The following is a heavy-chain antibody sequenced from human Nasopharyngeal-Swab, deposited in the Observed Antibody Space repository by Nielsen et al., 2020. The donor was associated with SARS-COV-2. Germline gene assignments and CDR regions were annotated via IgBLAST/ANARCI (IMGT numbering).Heavy chain of an antibody. J-gene: IGHJ4*02. CDR2: ISSSSYI. CDR3: ARDLEGIFDH. D-gene: IGHD6-13*01. V-gene: IGHV3-69-1*01. Sequence: VRQAPGKGLEWVSSISSSSYIYYADSVKGRFTISRDNAKNSLYLQMNSLRVEDTAVYYCARDLEGIFDHWGQGALVTVSS.